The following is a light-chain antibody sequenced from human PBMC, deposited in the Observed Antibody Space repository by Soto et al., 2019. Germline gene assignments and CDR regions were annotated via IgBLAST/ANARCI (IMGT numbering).Light chain of an antibody. V-gene: IGLV2-11*01. Sequence: QSALTQTRSVSGSPGHSVAISCTGTSSDVGGYHYVSCYRHHPGTAPQVVIYRNDQRPSGVTDRFSGSQSVTSATLAISGLQSEDEADYYGSSGDDSRNVLFGGGTKVTVL. CDR3: SSGDDSRNVL. CDR1: SSDVGGYHY. CDR2: RND. J-gene: IGLJ3*02.